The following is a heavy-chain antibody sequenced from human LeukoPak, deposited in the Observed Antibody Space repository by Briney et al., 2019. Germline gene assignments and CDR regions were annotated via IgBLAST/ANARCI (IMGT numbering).Heavy chain of an antibody. CDR1: GCTFSSYA. J-gene: IGHJ6*02. CDR2: ISYDGSNK. Sequence: GGSLRLSCAASGCTFSSYAMHWVRQAPGKGLEWVAVISYDGSNKYYADSVKGRFTISRDNSKNTLYLQMNSLRAEDTAVYYCARDSIVGATDYYYGMDVWGQGTTVTVSS. CDR3: ARDSIVGATDYYYGMDV. D-gene: IGHD1-26*01. V-gene: IGHV3-30-3*01.